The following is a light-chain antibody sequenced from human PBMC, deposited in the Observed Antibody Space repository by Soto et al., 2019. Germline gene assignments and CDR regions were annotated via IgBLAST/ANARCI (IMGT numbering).Light chain of an antibody. CDR2: EVT. CDR3: CSYAGTIGGFM. V-gene: IGLV2-23*02. Sequence: QSALTQPASVSGSPGQSITISCAGIRGDVGKDKFVSWYQQHPGKVPHLIVYEVTKRPSGVSSRFSGSKSGSTASLTIAALQAEDEVDSFCCSYAGTIGGFMFGGGTKLTVL. J-gene: IGLJ3*02. CDR1: RGDVGKDKF.